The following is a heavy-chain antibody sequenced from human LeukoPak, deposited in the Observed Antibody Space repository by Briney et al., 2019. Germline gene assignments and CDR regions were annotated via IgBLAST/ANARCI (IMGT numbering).Heavy chain of an antibody. J-gene: IGHJ4*02. CDR3: ARRAGAYSHPYDY. Sequence: GGSLRLSCAESGFIFEEHAMHWVRQAPGKGLEWVSYISSSGSTIYYADSVKGRFTISRDNSKNTLYLQMNSLRAEDTAVYYCARRAGAYSHPYDYWGQGTLVTVSS. CDR1: GFIFEEHA. V-gene: IGHV3-48*01. D-gene: IGHD4/OR15-4a*01. CDR2: ISSSGSTI.